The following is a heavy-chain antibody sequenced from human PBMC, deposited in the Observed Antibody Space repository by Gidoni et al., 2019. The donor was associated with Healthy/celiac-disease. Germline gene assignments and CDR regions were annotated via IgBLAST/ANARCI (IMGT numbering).Heavy chain of an antibody. CDR1: GFTSSSHG. D-gene: IGHD3-10*01. CDR3: AKDQFPPYYYGSGNGDGMDV. Sequence: QVQLVESGGGVVQPGRSLRLSCAASGFTSSSHGMHWVRQAPGKGLEWVAVISYDGSNKYYADSVKGRFTISRDNSKNTLYLQMNSLRAEDTAVYYCAKDQFPPYYYGSGNGDGMDVWGQGTTVTVSS. J-gene: IGHJ6*02. V-gene: IGHV3-30*18. CDR2: ISYDGSNK.